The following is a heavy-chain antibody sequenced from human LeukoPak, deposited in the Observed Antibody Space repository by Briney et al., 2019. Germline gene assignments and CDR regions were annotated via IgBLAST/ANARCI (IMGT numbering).Heavy chain of an antibody. D-gene: IGHD6-13*01. J-gene: IGHJ4*02. CDR1: GYTLTELS. CDR2: FDPEDGET. V-gene: IGHV1-24*01. CDR3: ATDGELQLVRDLLSY. Sequence: ASVKASCKVSGYTLTELSMHWVRQAPGKGLEWMGGFDPEDGETIYAQKFQGRVTMTEDTSTDTAYMELSSLRSEDTAVYYCATDGELQLVRDLLSYWGQGTLVTVSS.